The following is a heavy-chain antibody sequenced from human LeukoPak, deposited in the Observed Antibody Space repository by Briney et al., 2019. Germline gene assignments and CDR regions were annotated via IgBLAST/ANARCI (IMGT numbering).Heavy chain of an antibody. D-gene: IGHD3-22*01. J-gene: IGHJ4*02. V-gene: IGHV3-23*01. CDR3: AKDFRITMIVVVIMGLFDY. Sequence: PGGSLRLSCAASGFTFSSYAMSWVRQAPGKGLEWVSAISGSGGSTYYADSVKGRFTISRDNSKNTLYLQMNSLRAEDTAVYCCAKDFRITMIVVVIMGLFDYWGQGTLVTVSS. CDR1: GFTFSSYA. CDR2: ISGSGGST.